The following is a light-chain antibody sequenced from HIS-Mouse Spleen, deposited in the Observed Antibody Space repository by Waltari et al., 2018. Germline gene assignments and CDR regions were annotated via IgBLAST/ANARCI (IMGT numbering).Light chain of an antibody. CDR1: KSVSSY. J-gene: IGKJ1*01. CDR3: QQRSNWPPT. CDR2: DAS. Sequence: EIVLPQSPATLSLSPGERATLSCRARKSVSSYLAWYQQKPGQAPRLLIYDASNRATGIPARFSGSGSGTDFTLTISSLEPEDFAVYYCQQRSNWPPTFGQGTKVEIK. V-gene: IGKV3-11*01.